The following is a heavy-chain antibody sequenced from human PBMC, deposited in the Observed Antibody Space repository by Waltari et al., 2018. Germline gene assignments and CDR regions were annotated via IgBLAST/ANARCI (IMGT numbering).Heavy chain of an antibody. Sequence: EVQLVESGGGLVQPGGSLRLSCAASGFTFSSYSMNWVRQAPGKGLEWVSYISSSSSTIYYADAVKGRFTISRDNAKNSLYLQMNSLRAEDTAVYYCTRDLQPRTGYWGQGTLVTVSS. V-gene: IGHV3-48*01. J-gene: IGHJ4*02. CDR2: ISSSSSTI. CDR1: GFTFSSYS. CDR3: TRDLQPRTGY.